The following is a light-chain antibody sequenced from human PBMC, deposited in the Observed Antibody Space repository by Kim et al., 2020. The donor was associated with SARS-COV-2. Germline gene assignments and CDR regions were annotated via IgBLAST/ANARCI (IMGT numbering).Light chain of an antibody. V-gene: IGLV3-21*04. CDR3: QVWDDDSDHWV. Sequence: SYELTQPPSVSVAPGQTATIACGGDNHRRQSVHWYQQMPGQAPVVVIEYDSDRPSGIPERISGSKSGNTATLTITSVEAGDEADFYCQVWDDDSDHWVFGGGTQLTVL. J-gene: IGLJ3*02. CDR2: YDS. CDR1: NHRRQS.